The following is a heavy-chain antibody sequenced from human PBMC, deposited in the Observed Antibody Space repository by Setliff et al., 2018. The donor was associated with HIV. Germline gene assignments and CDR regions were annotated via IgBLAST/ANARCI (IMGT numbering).Heavy chain of an antibody. J-gene: IGHJ4*02. D-gene: IGHD3-22*01. Sequence: SETLSLTCTVSGGSISRTIYYWGWIRQPPGKGLEWIGSIYYTGSTYYNPSLNSRVTISVDASKNQFSLKLSSVTAADTAVYYCASLPPLYDSSGYYFDYWGQGTLVTVSS. CDR2: IYYTGST. V-gene: IGHV4-39*01. CDR1: GGSISRTIYY. CDR3: ASLPPLYDSSGYYFDY.